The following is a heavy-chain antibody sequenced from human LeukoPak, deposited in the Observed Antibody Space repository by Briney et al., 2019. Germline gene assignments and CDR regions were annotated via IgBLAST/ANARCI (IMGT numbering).Heavy chain of an antibody. CDR3: ARDRVATMGLFDY. V-gene: IGHV3-23*01. Sequence: GGSLRLSCSASGFSFSSYTMTWVRQAPGKGPEWVSIISGGGDTTFYTDSVKGRFTISRDNSKNTLYLQMNSLRVEDTAVYYCARDRVATMGLFDYWGQGTLVTVSS. J-gene: IGHJ4*02. CDR1: GFSFSSYT. D-gene: IGHD5-12*01. CDR2: ISGGGDTT.